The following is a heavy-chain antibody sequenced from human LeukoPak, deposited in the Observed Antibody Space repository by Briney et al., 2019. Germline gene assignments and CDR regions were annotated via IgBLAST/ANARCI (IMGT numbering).Heavy chain of an antibody. CDR3: ARDLPYGDWYFDL. Sequence: GGSLRLSGAASGFTFSSYSMNWVRQAPGKGLEWASSISSSSSYIYYADSVKGRFTISRDNAKNSLYLQMNSLRAEDTAVYYCARDLPYGDWYFDLWGRGTLVTVSS. CDR2: ISSSSSYI. CDR1: GFTFSSYS. D-gene: IGHD4-17*01. V-gene: IGHV3-21*01. J-gene: IGHJ2*01.